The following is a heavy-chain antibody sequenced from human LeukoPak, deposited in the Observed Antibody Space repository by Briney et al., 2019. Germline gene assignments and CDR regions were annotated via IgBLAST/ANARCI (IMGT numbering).Heavy chain of an antibody. CDR3: AKYYYDSNGYRIDY. J-gene: IGHJ4*02. V-gene: IGHV3-33*06. D-gene: IGHD3-22*01. Sequence: GGSLRLSCAASGFTFSSYGMHWVRQAPGKGLEWVAVIWYDGSNKYYADSVKGRFTISRENSKNTLYLQMNSLRAEDTAVYYCAKYYYDSNGYRIDYWGQGTLVTVSS. CDR2: IWYDGSNK. CDR1: GFTFSSYG.